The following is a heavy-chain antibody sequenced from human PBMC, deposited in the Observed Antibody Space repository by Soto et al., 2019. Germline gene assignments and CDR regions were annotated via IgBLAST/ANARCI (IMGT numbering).Heavy chain of an antibody. CDR2: INPNGGVT. Sequence: QVQLMQSRAEVRKPGASVTVSCRSSGDSFNDYYIHWVRQAPGQGFEWMGWINPNGGVTKYAQKFQGWVSMTRDTSIRTVYMQLSRLRSDDTAVYYCARESGGATATFDYYYFYMDVWGTGTTVTVSS. V-gene: IGHV1-2*04. J-gene: IGHJ6*03. CDR3: ARESGGATATFDYYYFYMDV. CDR1: GDSFNDYY. D-gene: IGHD2-15*01.